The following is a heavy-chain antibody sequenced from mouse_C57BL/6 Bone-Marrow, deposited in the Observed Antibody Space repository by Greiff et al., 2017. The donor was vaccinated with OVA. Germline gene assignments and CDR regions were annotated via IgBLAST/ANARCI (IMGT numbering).Heavy chain of an antibody. CDR2: ISDGGSYT. Sequence: EVMLVESGGGLVKPGGSLKLSCAASGFTFSSYAMSWVRPTPEKRLEWVATISDGGSYTYYPDNVKGRFTISRDNAKNNLYLQMSHLKSEDTAMYYCARDASTVVADYWGQGTTLTVSS. CDR1: GFTFSSYA. J-gene: IGHJ2*01. CDR3: ARDASTVVADY. V-gene: IGHV5-4*01. D-gene: IGHD1-1*01.